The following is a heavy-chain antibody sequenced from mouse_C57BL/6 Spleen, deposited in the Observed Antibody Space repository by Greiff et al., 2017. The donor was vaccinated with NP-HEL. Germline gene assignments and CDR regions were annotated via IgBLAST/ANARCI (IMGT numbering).Heavy chain of an antibody. CDR2: INPNNGGT. CDR1: GYTFTDYY. CDR3: ARGAAQAGGFDY. Sequence: VQLQQSGPELVKPGASVKISCKASGYTFTDYYMNWVKQSHGKSLEWIGDINPNNGGTSYNQKFKGKATLTVDKSSSTAYMELRSLTSEDSAVYYCARGAAQAGGFDYWGQGTTLTVSS. J-gene: IGHJ2*01. V-gene: IGHV1-26*01. D-gene: IGHD3-2*02.